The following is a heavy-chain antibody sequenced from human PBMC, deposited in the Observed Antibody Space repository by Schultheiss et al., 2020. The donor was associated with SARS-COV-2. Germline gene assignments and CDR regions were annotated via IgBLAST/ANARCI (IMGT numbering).Heavy chain of an antibody. CDR2: IYHSGST. D-gene: IGHD6-13*01. Sequence: SETLSLTCAVSGGSISSSNWWSWVRQPPGKGLEWIGEIYHSGSTNYNPSLKSRVTISVDTSKNQFSLKLSSVTAADTAVYYCARVGAKGIAAAGQIDYWGQGTLVTVSS. J-gene: IGHJ4*02. V-gene: IGHV4-4*02. CDR3: ARVGAKGIAAAGQIDY. CDR1: GGSISSSNW.